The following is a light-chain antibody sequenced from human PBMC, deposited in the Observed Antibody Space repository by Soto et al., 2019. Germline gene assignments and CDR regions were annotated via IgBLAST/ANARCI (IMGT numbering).Light chain of an antibody. V-gene: IGLV2-23*01. CDR1: SSDVGSYNL. Sequence: QSVLTQPASVSGSPGQSITISCTGTSSDVGSYNLVSWYQQLPGKAPKFVFYGDSKRPSGVSNRFSGSKADNTASLTISGLQAEDEGDYYCCSYSDRSTLVFGGGTKVTVL. CDR2: GDS. CDR3: CSYSDRSTLV. J-gene: IGLJ3*02.